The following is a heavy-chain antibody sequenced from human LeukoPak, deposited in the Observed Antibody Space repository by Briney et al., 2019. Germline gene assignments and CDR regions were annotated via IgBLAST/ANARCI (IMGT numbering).Heavy chain of an antibody. Sequence: SETLSLTCTVSGGSISSYYWSWIRQPPGKGLEWIGNIYYSGSTNYNPSLKSRVTISVDTSKNQFSLKLSSVTAADTAVYYCARRPRDYYGSGNKRPFDYWGQGTLVTVSS. D-gene: IGHD3-10*01. CDR1: GGSISSYY. CDR2: IYYSGST. V-gene: IGHV4-59*12. J-gene: IGHJ4*02. CDR3: ARRPRDYYGSGNKRPFDY.